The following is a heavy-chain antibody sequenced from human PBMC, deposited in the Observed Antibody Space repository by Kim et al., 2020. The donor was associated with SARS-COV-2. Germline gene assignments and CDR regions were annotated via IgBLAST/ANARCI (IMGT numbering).Heavy chain of an antibody. V-gene: IGHV7-4-1*02. Sequence: ASVKVSCKASGYTLTSNPMNWVRQAPGQGLEWMGWINTNTGNSTYAQGFTGRFVLSFDTSVSTSSLHISSLRAEETAVYYCVRGTGGMVFWVQAGAVTV. D-gene: IGHD4-17*01. CDR3: VRGTGGMVF. J-gene: IGHJ6*01. CDR1: GYTLTSNP. CDR2: INTNTGNS.